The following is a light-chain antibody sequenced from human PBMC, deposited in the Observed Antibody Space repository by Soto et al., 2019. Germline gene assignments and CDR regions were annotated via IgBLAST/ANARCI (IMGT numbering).Light chain of an antibody. Sequence: EIVLTQSPATVSWFPSDRVTVSCRVSQYINTRLAWYQHRPGQAPRLLIYQTSIRAAGIPARFSASGTGTDFTLTISDVQPEDFAVYYCHQRQSWPRTFGQGTKVDIK. V-gene: IGKV3-11*01. CDR3: HQRQSWPRT. CDR1: QYINTR. CDR2: QTS. J-gene: IGKJ1*01.